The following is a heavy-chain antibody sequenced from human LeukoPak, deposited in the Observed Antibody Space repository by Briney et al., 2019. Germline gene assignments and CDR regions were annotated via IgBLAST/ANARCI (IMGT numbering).Heavy chain of an antibody. CDR1: GGSFSGYY. Sequence: SETLSLTCAVYGGSFSGYYWSWIRQPPGKGLEWIGEINHSGSTNYNPSLKSRVTISVDTSKNQFSLKLSSVTAADTAVYYCGRGFGSSGYYDYWGQGTLVTVSS. CDR3: GRGFGSSGYYDY. V-gene: IGHV4-34*01. D-gene: IGHD3-22*01. J-gene: IGHJ4*02. CDR2: INHSGST.